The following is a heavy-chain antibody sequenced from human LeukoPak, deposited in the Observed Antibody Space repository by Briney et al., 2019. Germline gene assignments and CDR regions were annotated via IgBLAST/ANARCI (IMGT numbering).Heavy chain of an antibody. CDR1: GFTFSSYA. Sequence: GGSLRLSCEASGFTFSSYAMNWVRQAPGRGLEWVSGISTNGGGTSYADSVKGRLTISRDNPRNMLYMEMNSLRAEDTAVYYCARGRGSKQQRAYDAFDTWGQGTMVTVSS. CDR2: ISTNGGGT. V-gene: IGHV3-23*01. D-gene: IGHD6-13*01. CDR3: ARGRGSKQQRAYDAFDT. J-gene: IGHJ3*02.